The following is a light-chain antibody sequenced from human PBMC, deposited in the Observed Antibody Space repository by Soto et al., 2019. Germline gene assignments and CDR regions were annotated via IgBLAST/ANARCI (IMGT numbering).Light chain of an antibody. CDR1: QSIINY. Sequence: DIQMTQSPSSLSASVGDRVTITCRASQSIINYVNWFQQKPGKAPKLLICGASTLQSGVPSRFSGSGSGTYFTLTVTSLQPEDFATYFCQQTYITPWTFGQGTKVDIK. CDR2: GAS. CDR3: QQTYITPWT. V-gene: IGKV1-39*01. J-gene: IGKJ1*01.